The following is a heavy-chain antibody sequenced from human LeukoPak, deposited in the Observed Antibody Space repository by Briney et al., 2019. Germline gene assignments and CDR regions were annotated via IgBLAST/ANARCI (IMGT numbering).Heavy chain of an antibody. CDR1: GFTFSSYW. V-gene: IGHV3-7*03. J-gene: IGHJ4*02. CDR3: VRDSRLISPQGPTYVDS. Sequence: GGSLRLSCAATGFTFSSYWMSWVRQAPGKGLEWVANIKQDGSEKYYVDSVKGRFTISRDNVKNSLYLEMSSLRADDTAMYYCVRDSRLISPQGPTYVDSWGQGTLVTVSS. D-gene: IGHD3-16*01. CDR2: IKQDGSEK.